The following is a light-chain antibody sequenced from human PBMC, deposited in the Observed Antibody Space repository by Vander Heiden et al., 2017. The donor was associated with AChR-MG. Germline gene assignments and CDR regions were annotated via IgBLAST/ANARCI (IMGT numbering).Light chain of an antibody. Sequence: PSPLSASPGERAPIPGRASQGSSSYLAWYQQKPGKAPKLLIYAASTWPSEVPSRFSGSGSGTDFTLTISCLQSEDFATYYCQQHDSYPLTFGGGTKVEIK. CDR3: QQHDSYPLT. CDR2: AAS. CDR1: QGSSSY. J-gene: IGKJ4*01. V-gene: IGKV1-8*01.